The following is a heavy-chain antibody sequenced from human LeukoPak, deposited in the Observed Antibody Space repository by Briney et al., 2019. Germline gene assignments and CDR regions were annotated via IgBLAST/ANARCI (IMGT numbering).Heavy chain of an antibody. V-gene: IGHV3-21*01. Sequence: GGSLRLSCAASGFTFSSYSMNWVRQAPGKGLEWVSSISSSSSYIYYADSVKGRFTISRDNAKNSLYLQMNSPRAEDTAVYYCASDIVATMDVWGKGTTVTVSS. CDR3: ASDIVATMDV. J-gene: IGHJ6*04. CDR2: ISSSSSYI. D-gene: IGHD5-12*01. CDR1: GFTFSSYS.